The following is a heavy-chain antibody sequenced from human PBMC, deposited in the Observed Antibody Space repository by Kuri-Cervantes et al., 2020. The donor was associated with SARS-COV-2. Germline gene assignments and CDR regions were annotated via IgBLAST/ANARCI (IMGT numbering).Heavy chain of an antibody. Sequence: GGSLRLSCAASGFTFSGHWIHWVRRAPGKGLVWVSRINPDGGYTNNADSVKGRFTISRDNSKNTLYLQMNSLRAEDTAVYYCARDQVLLWFGEPSYYGMDVWGQGITVTVSS. CDR3: ARDQVLLWFGEPSYYGMDV. V-gene: IGHV3-74*01. CDR1: GFTFSGHW. J-gene: IGHJ6*02. D-gene: IGHD3-10*01. CDR2: INPDGGYT.